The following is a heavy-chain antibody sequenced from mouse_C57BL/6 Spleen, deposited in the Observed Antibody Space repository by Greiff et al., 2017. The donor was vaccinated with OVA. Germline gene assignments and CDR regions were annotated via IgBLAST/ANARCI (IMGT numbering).Heavy chain of an antibody. V-gene: IGHV14-4*01. J-gene: IGHJ3*01. Sequence: VQLKESGAELVRPGASVKLSCTASGFNIKDDYMHWVKQRPEQGLEWIGWIDPENGDTEYASKFQGKATITADTSSNTAYLQLSSLTSEDTAVYYCTTGPAGAYWGQGTLVTVSA. CDR2: IDPENGDT. CDR3: TTGPAGAY. CDR1: GFNIKDDY.